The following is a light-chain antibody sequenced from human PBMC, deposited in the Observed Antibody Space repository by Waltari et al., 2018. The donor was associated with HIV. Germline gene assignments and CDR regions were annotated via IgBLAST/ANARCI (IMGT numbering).Light chain of an antibody. CDR2: SNN. CDR3: AAWDDSLNGPV. V-gene: IGLV1-44*01. Sequence: QSVLTQPPSASGTPGQRVTISCSGSSSNIGSNTVNWYQQLPGTAHKLLIYSNNQRPSGVPDRFSGSTSGTSASLAISGLQSEDEADYYCAAWDDSLNGPVFGGGTQLTVL. CDR1: SSNIGSNT. J-gene: IGLJ7*01.